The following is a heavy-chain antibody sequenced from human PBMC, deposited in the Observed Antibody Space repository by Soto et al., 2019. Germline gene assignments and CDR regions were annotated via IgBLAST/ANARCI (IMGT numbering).Heavy chain of an antibody. CDR2: IYYSGST. V-gene: IGHV4-39*01. Sequence: SETLSLTCTVSGGSISSSSYYWGWIRQPPGKGLEWIGSIYYSGSTYYNPSLKSRVTISVDTSKNQFSLKLSSVTAADTAVYYCARATWVFYFDYWGQGTLVTVSS. J-gene: IGHJ4*02. CDR3: ARATWVFYFDY. D-gene: IGHD5-12*01. CDR1: GGSISSSSYY.